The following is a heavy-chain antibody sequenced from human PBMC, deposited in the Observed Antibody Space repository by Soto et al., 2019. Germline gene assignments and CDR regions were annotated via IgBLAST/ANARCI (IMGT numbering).Heavy chain of an antibody. CDR3: ARGVTVFGLVSRFWFDP. V-gene: IGHV4-30-4*01. CDR2: IYNSGIT. CDR1: GGSISSGYYS. Sequence: SETLSVTCTVAGGSISSGYYSWSWVRQSPGKGLEWIGHIYNSGITYYNPSLKSRVVISIDTSRNQFSLRLNSLTAADRAVYFCARGVTVFGLVSRFWFDPWGQGTVVTVSS. J-gene: IGHJ5*02. D-gene: IGHD3-3*01.